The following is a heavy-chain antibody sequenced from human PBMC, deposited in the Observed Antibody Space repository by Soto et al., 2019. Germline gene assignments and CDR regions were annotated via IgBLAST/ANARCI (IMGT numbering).Heavy chain of an antibody. CDR3: AREYCTRSSCYGVDY. CDR1: GYTFTDLG. D-gene: IGHD2-2*01. Sequence: QVQLVQSGAEVKKPGGSVQISCMASGYTFTDLGISWVRQAPGQGLERMGWSSTYNGDTRYAQKAQDRVTLTPDTSTSTAYMELRSLRSADTAVYYWAREYCTRSSCYGVDYWGHVTLVTVAS. J-gene: IGHJ4*01. CDR2: SSTYNGDT. V-gene: IGHV1-18*01.